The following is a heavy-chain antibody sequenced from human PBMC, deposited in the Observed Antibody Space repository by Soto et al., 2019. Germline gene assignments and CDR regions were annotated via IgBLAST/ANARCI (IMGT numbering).Heavy chain of an antibody. V-gene: IGHV1-18*01. J-gene: IGHJ3*02. Sequence: ASVKVSCKASGYTFTSYGISCVRQAPGQGLEWMGWISAYNGNTNYAQKLQGRVTMTTDTSTSTAYMELRSLRSDDTAVYYCAREVAGTMSDAFDIWGQGTMVTVSS. D-gene: IGHD6-19*01. CDR3: AREVAGTMSDAFDI. CDR2: ISAYNGNT. CDR1: GYTFTSYG.